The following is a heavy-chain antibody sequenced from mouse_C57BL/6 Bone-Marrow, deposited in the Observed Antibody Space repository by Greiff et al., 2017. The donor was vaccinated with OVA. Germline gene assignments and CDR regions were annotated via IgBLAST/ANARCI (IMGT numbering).Heavy chain of an antibody. CDR2: INYDGSST. Sequence: EVQVVESEGGLVQPGSSMKLSCTASGFTFSDYYMAWVRQVPEKGLEWVANINYDGSSTYYLDSLKSRFIISRDNAKNILYLQMSRLKSEDTATYYCARGLRSFAYWGQGTLVTVSA. CDR1: GFTFSDYY. V-gene: IGHV5-16*01. D-gene: IGHD1-1*01. CDR3: ARGLRSFAY. J-gene: IGHJ3*01.